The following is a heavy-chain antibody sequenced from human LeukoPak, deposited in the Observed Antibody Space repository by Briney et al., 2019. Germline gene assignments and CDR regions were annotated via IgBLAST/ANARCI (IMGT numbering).Heavy chain of an antibody. V-gene: IGHV4-59*11. Sequence: SETLSLTCTVSGGSLSSHSWSWIRQPPGTGLEWAGYIFYTGSTNYNPSLESRVTISLDTSKNEFSLKLTSVTAADTAVYYCARGMGGTNRPFDYWGQGTLVTVSS. CDR1: GGSLSSHS. CDR2: IFYTGST. D-gene: IGHD1-14*01. CDR3: ARGMGGTNRPFDY. J-gene: IGHJ4*02.